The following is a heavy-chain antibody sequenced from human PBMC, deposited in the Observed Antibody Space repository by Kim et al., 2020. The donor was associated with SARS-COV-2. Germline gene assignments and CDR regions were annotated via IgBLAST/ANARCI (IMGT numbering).Heavy chain of an antibody. V-gene: IGHV3-11*05. Sequence: VKGRFTISRDNSKNSLYLQMNSLRADDTAVYYCARDWTEDDWGSTTLDYWGQGTLVTVSS. CDR3: ARDWTEDDWGSTTLDY. D-gene: IGHD7-27*01. J-gene: IGHJ4*02.